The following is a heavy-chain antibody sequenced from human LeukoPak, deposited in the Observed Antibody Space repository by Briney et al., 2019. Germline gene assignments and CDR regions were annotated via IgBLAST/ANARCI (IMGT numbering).Heavy chain of an antibody. V-gene: IGHV4-38-2*01. CDR2: IYHRGNT. Sequence: SETLSLTCAVSGYSISSNYYWGWIRQPPGKGLEWIGVIYHRGNTDYNPSLQSRVTISIDTSKNEFSLKVNSVTAADTAVYYCARSVIVPAIVADYYTYMDVWGRGISVTVYS. J-gene: IGHJ6*03. CDR3: ARSVIVPAIVADYYTYMDV. CDR1: GYSISSNYY. D-gene: IGHD2-2*01.